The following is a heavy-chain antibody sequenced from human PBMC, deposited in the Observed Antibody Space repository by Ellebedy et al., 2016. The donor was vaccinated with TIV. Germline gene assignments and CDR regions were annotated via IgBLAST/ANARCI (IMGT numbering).Heavy chain of an antibody. V-gene: IGHV4-34*01. D-gene: IGHD3-3*01. J-gene: IGHJ6*02. Sequence: MPSETLSLTCAVYGGSSSGNSWSWIRPPPGKGLEWLGEINDRGSTNYNPSLKSRVTISVDTSKNQFSLKLTSVSAADTAVYYCARGALAILGVVTGYYGLDVWGQGTTVTVSS. CDR2: INDRGST. CDR3: ARGALAILGVVTGYYGLDV. CDR1: GGSSSGNS.